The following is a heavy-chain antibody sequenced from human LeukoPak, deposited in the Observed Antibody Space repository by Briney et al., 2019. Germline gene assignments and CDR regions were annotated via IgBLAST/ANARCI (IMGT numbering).Heavy chain of an antibody. CDR2: ISGSGGST. V-gene: IGHV3-23*01. CDR3: AREGSTWAFDY. CDR1: GFTFSTFA. Sequence: PGGSLRLSCAASGFTFSTFAMSWVRQAPGKGLEWVSTISGSGGSTYYADSVKGRFTISRDNSKNTLYLQMDSLRAEDTAVYFCAREGSTWAFDYWGQGTLVTVSS. J-gene: IGHJ4*02. D-gene: IGHD7-27*01.